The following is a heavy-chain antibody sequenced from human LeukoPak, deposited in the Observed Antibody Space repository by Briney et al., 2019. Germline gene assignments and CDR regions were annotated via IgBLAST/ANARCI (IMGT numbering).Heavy chain of an antibody. CDR3: ARVVSGYCSGGSCYDWSDP. CDR1: GGSISSSNW. D-gene: IGHD2-15*01. CDR2: IYHSGST. Sequence: PSGTLSLTCAVSGGSISSSNWWSWVRQPPGKGLEWIGEIYHSGSTNYNPSLKSRVTISVDKSKNQFSLKLSSVTAADTAVYYCARVVSGYCSGGSCYDWSDPWGQGTLVTVSS. V-gene: IGHV4-4*02. J-gene: IGHJ5*02.